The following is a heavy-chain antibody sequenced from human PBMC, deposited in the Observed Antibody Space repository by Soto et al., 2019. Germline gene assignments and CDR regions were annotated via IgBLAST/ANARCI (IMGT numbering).Heavy chain of an antibody. CDR3: LSFGPGYGMDV. D-gene: IGHD3-10*01. CDR2: MNPNSGNT. CDR1: GYTFTSYD. Sequence: QVQLVQSGAEVKKPGASVKVSCKASGYTFTSYDINWVRQATGQGLEWMGWMNPNSGNTGNAQKFQGRVTMTRNTSKGTAYMELSSLGSEDTAVYYCLSFGPGYGMDVWGQGTTVTVSS. J-gene: IGHJ6*02. V-gene: IGHV1-8*01.